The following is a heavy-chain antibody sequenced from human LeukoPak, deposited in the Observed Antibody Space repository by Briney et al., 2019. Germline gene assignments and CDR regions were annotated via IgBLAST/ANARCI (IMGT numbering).Heavy chain of an antibody. Sequence: SETLSLTCTVSGYSISSGYYWRWIRQPPGKGLEWIASIYHSGTTYYNPSLKSRATISVDTSKNQFYLKLSSMTAADTAVYYCATTMGNWGQGALVTVSS. V-gene: IGHV4-38-2*02. CDR2: IYHSGTT. CDR1: GYSISSGYY. D-gene: IGHD5-12*01. J-gene: IGHJ4*02. CDR3: ATTMGN.